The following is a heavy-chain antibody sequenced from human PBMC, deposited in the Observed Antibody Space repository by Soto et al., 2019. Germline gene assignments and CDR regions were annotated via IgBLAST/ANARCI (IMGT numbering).Heavy chain of an antibody. Sequence: ASVKVSCKASGYTFTNYGLTWVRRAPGQGLEWMGWITTNSANTNYAQNFQGRVTMTTDTSTSTAYMELRSLRSDDTAVYFCARTRGYSYGYADYWGQGTLVTVSS. J-gene: IGHJ4*02. V-gene: IGHV1-18*01. CDR1: GYTFTNYG. CDR3: ARTRGYSYGYADY. CDR2: ITTNSANT. D-gene: IGHD5-18*01.